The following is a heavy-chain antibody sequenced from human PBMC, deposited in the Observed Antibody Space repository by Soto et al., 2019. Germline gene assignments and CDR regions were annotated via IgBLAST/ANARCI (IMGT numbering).Heavy chain of an antibody. CDR2: IYWDDDK. CDR1: GFSLSTYGMG. CDR3: ALLTRGVDDLDRLWEKFDS. J-gene: IGHJ4*02. V-gene: IGHV2-5*02. D-gene: IGHD3-3*01. Sequence: QITVKASGLTLVKPTETLTLTCTFSGFSLSTYGMGVGWIRQPPGKALEWLALIYWDDDKRYSQSLRSRLTIAKDTSENHVDLTIANMDPVDTATYYCALLTRGVDDLDRLWEKFDSWGQGTLVRVSS.